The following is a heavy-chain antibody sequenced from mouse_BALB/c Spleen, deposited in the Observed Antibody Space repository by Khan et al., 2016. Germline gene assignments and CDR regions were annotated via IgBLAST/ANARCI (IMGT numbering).Heavy chain of an antibody. J-gene: IGHJ3*01. D-gene: IGHD2-12*01. CDR2: RRNKANDYTT. CDR1: GFTFSDFY. V-gene: IGHV7-1*02. Sequence: EVELVESGGGLVQPGGSLRLSCATSGFTFSDFYMEWVRQPPGKRLEWIAARRNKANDYTTEYSASVKGRFIVSRDTSQSILYLQMNALRAEDTAIYYWARDSYYSSAWFAYWGQGTLVTVSA. CDR3: ARDSYYSSAWFAY.